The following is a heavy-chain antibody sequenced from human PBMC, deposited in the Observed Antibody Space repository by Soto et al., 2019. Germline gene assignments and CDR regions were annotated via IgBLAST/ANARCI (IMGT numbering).Heavy chain of an antibody. J-gene: IGHJ6*02. CDR2: IRSKAYGGTP. V-gene: IGHV3-49*04. Sequence: EVQLVASGGDLVQPGRSLRLSCTPSGFTFGDYAMNWVRQAPGKGLEWVGFIRSKAYGGTPEYAAYVKGRFTISRDDSKSIAYLQMNSLKTEDTAVFYCARSLLNGMDVWGQGTTVTVSS. D-gene: IGHD2-15*01. CDR3: ARSLLNGMDV. CDR1: GFTFGDYA.